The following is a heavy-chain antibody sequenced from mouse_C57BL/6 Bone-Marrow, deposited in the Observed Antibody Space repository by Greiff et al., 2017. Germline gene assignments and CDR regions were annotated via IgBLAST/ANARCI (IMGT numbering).Heavy chain of an antibody. CDR3: TRITTVDWAFAY. CDR2: IRLKSDNYAT. Sequence: DVKLQESGGGLVQPGGSMKLSCVASGFTFSNYWMNWVRQSPEKGLEWVAQIRLKSDNYATHYAESVKGRFTISRDDSKSSVYLQMNNLRAEDTGIYYCTRITTVDWAFAYWGQGTLVTVSA. J-gene: IGHJ3*01. V-gene: IGHV6-3*01. D-gene: IGHD1-1*01. CDR1: GFTFSNYW.